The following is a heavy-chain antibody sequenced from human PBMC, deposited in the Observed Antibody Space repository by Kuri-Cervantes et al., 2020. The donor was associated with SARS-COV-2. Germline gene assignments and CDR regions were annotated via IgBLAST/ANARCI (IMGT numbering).Heavy chain of an antibody. V-gene: IGHV4-38-2*02. CDR2: IYYSGST. J-gene: IGHJ3*02. CDR1: GFTFSDYY. D-gene: IGHD4-17*01. Sequence: GSLRLSCAASGFTFSDYYMSWIRQPPGKGLEWIGSIYYSGSTYYNPSLKSRVTISVDTSKNQFSLKLSSVTAADTAVYYCARDTTPTVTTRADAFDIWGQGTMVTVSS. CDR3: ARDTTPTVTTRADAFDI.